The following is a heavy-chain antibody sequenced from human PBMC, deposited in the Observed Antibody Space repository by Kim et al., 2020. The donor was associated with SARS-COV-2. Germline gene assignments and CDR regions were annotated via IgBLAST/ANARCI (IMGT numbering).Heavy chain of an antibody. J-gene: IGHJ4*02. D-gene: IGHD3-10*01. CDR3: ARGSGSYYTFDY. CDR1: GGTFSSYA. V-gene: IGHV1-69*13. CDR2: IIPIFGTA. Sequence: SVKVSCKASGGTFSSYAISWVRQAPGQGLEWMGGIIPIFGTASYAQKFQGRVTITADDSTSTAYMELSSLRSEDTAVYYCARGSGSYYTFDYWGQGTLVTASS.